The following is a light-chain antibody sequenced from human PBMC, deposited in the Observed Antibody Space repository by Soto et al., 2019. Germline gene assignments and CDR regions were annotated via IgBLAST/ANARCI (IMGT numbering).Light chain of an antibody. CDR3: LSYADTAYV. Sequence: QSVLTQPRSVSGSPGQSVTISCTGTSSDVGFYNYVSWYQQYPGKVPKLMIYEVSERPSGVPDRFSGSKSGNTAFLTVSGLQAEDEADYYCLSYADTAYVFGTGTKLTVL. J-gene: IGLJ1*01. CDR1: SSDVGFYNY. CDR2: EVS. V-gene: IGLV2-11*01.